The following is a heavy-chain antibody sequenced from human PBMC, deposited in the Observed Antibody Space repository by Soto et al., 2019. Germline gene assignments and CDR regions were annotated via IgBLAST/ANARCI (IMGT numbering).Heavy chain of an antibody. Sequence: QVQLQESGPGLVKPSGTLSLTCAVSGGSISSTNWWTWVRQPPGKGLEWIGEIFHSGGTNYNPSLKSRVTISVDKSKNQLSLKMTSLTAADTAIYYCARAIGVPPSYGLDVWGQGTTVTVSS. CDR3: ARAIGVPPSYGLDV. V-gene: IGHV4-4*02. CDR1: GGSISSTNW. CDR2: IFHSGGT. J-gene: IGHJ6*02. D-gene: IGHD2-8*01.